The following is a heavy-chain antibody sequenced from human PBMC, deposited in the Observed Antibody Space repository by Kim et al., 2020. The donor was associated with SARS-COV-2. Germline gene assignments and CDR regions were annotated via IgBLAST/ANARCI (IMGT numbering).Heavy chain of an antibody. V-gene: IGHV1-18*01. CDR3: ARSMFDYSWGTSLKKEDS. Sequence: ASVKVSCKTSGYPFSSFAISWVRQAPGRGLEWMGWISPFKTNGTYTQKFQGRLTMSTDISTSTAYMELRRLRSDDTAVYYCARSMFDYSWGTSLKKEDSW. J-gene: IGHJ5*01. CDR2: ISPFKTNG. CDR1: GYPFSSFA. D-gene: IGHD3-16*01.